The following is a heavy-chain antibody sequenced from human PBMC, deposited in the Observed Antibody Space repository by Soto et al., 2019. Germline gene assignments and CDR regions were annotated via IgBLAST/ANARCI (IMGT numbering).Heavy chain of an antibody. D-gene: IGHD1-26*01. V-gene: IGHV4-59*01. CDR1: GGSISSYY. Sequence: PSETLSLTCTVSGGSISSYYWSWIRQPPGKGLEWIGYIYYSGSTNYNPSLKSRVTISVDTSKNQFSLKLSSVTAADTAVYYCARDRSGSYFDYYYYGMDVWGQGTTVTVSS. J-gene: IGHJ6*02. CDR2: IYYSGST. CDR3: ARDRSGSYFDYYYYGMDV.